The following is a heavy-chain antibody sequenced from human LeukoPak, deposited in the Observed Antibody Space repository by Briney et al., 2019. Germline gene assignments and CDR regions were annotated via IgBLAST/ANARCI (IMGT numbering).Heavy chain of an antibody. J-gene: IGHJ4*02. Sequence: GESLKISCKGSGYGFTNYWIDWVRQMPGKGLEWMGILYHGDSDARYSPSFQGQVTISADKSISTAYLQWSSLEASDTAMYYCARHRGYYFDYWGQGTLVTVSS. CDR1: GYGFTNYW. D-gene: IGHD6-13*01. V-gene: IGHV5-51*01. CDR3: ARHRGYYFDY. CDR2: LYHGDSDA.